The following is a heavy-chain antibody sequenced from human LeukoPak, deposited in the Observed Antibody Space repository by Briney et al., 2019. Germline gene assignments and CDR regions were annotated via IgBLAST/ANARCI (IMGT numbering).Heavy chain of an antibody. J-gene: IGHJ4*02. Sequence: ASVKVSCKASGYTFTSYGISWVRQAPGQGLEWMGWTSAYNGNTNYAQTLQGRVTMTTDTSTSTAYMELRSLRSDDTAVYYCARDGGSDTAMVLHETPTDYWGQGTLVTVSS. V-gene: IGHV1-18*01. CDR3: ARDGGSDTAMVLHETPTDY. CDR2: TSAYNGNT. D-gene: IGHD5-18*01. CDR1: GYTFTSYG.